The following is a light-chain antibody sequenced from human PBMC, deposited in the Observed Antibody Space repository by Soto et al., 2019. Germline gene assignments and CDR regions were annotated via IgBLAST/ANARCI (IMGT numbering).Light chain of an antibody. V-gene: IGKV1-12*01. CDR1: QGISSW. Sequence: DIQMTQSPSSVSASVGDRVTISCRASQGISSWLAWYQQKPGKAPSLLIYSASTLYSGVPLRFSGSGSGTDFTLTISSLQPEDFSTYYCQQTNSFPLTCGPGTKVDIK. J-gene: IGKJ3*01. CDR2: SAS. CDR3: QQTNSFPLT.